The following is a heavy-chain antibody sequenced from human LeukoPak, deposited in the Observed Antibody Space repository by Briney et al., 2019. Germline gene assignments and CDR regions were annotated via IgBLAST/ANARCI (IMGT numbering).Heavy chain of an antibody. CDR2: IYYSGST. CDR3: ASRPRGWLVREGHAFDI. J-gene: IGHJ3*02. Sequence: PSETLSLTCTVSGGSISSSSYYWGWIRQPPGKGLEWIGGIYYSGSTYYNPSLKSRVTISVDTSKNQFSLKLSSVTAADTAVYYCASRPRGWLVREGHAFDIWGQGTMVTVSS. CDR1: GGSISSSSYY. V-gene: IGHV4-39*01. D-gene: IGHD6-19*01.